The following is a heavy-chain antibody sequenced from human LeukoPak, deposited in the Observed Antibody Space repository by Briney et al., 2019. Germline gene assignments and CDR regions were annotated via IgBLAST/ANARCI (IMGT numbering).Heavy chain of an antibody. Sequence: GTSLRLSCATSGFTFNNYSMHWVRQAPGKGLEWVAVIGYDGRFKFHSDCVKRRFTIYRDDSENTLYLQMNSLRPEDTALYYCARDPRKGSPDYFDYWGRGTLVTVST. CDR3: ARDPRKGSPDYFDY. D-gene: IGHD3-10*01. CDR1: GFTFNNYS. V-gene: IGHV3-30*04. J-gene: IGHJ4*02. CDR2: IGYDGRFK.